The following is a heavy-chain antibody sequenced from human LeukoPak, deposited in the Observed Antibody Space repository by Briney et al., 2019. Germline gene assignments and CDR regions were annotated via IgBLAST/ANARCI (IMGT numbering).Heavy chain of an antibody. CDR1: GFTFDDYA. D-gene: IGHD3/OR15-3a*01. V-gene: IGHV3-43*02. J-gene: IGHJ4*02. CDR3: AKDYDRTGYYFDY. Sequence: GGSLRLSCAASGFTFDDYAMHWVRHAPGKGLEWVSLISGEGDTIYYADSVKGRFTISRDNSENSLYLQMNSLGTEDTAIYHCAKDYDRTGYYFDYWGQGTLVTVSS. CDR2: ISGEGDTI.